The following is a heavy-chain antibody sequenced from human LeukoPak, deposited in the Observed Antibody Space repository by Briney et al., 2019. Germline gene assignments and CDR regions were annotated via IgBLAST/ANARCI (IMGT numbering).Heavy chain of an antibody. CDR2: IKGDGIST. CDR3: ATRGFRLRFGEAPPFDP. J-gene: IGHJ5*02. D-gene: IGHD3-16*01. CDR1: GFDFSSNW. V-gene: IGHV3-74*01. Sequence: GGSLRLSCAASGFDFSSNWMHWVRHAPGQGLVWVSRIKGDGISTNYADSVKGRLTISRDIAKNTLYLQMNSLRAEDTGVYYCATRGFRLRFGEAPPFDPWGQGTLVIVSS.